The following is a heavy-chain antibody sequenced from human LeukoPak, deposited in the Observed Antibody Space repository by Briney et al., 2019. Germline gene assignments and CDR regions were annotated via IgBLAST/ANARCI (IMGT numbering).Heavy chain of an antibody. V-gene: IGHV1-69*13. D-gene: IGHD3-22*01. CDR1: GGTFSSYA. Sequence: ASVKVSCKASGGTFSSYAISWVRQAPGQGLEWMGGIIPIFGTANYAQKFQGRVTITADESTSTAYMELSSLRSEDTAVYYCARDSGDYYDTSGGWASWFDPWGQGTLVTVSS. CDR2: IIPIFGTA. CDR3: ARDSGDYYDTSGGWASWFDP. J-gene: IGHJ5*02.